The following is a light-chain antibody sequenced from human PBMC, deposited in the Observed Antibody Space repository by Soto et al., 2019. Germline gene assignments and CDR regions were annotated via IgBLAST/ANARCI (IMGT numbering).Light chain of an antibody. CDR3: QKHNSATLL. CDR2: GIS. Sequence: EIVMTQSPATLSVSPGERATLSCRASQSVNSNYLAWYQQKPGQAPRLLIYGISKRATDIPDRFSGSGSGTEFNPTISRLQHEDVENYYCQKHNSATLLFGNGTKVDIK. J-gene: IGKJ3*01. CDR1: QSVNSNY. V-gene: IGKV3D-20*02.